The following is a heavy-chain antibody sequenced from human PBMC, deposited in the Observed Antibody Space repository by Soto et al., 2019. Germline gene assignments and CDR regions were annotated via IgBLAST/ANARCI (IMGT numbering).Heavy chain of an antibody. CDR3: ARAPMIVVVDDAFDI. Sequence: ASVKVSCKASGYTFTSYGSSWVRQAPGQGLEWMGWISAYNGNTNYAQKLQGRVTMTTDTSTSTAYMELRSLRSDDTAVYYCARAPMIVVVDDAFDIWGQGTMVTVSS. V-gene: IGHV1-18*01. CDR2: ISAYNGNT. CDR1: GYTFTSYG. J-gene: IGHJ3*02. D-gene: IGHD3-22*01.